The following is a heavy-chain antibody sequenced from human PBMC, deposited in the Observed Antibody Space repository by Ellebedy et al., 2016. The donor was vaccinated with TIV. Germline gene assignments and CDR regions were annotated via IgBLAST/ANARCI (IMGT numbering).Heavy chain of an antibody. CDR1: GGSISSSYY. Sequence: MPSETLSLTCTVSGGSISSSYYWCWIRQPPGKGLEWIGTIYYSGSTYYNPSLKSRVTISVDTSKNQFSLELRSVTAADTAVYYGAKVGDSTFGYYYYGMDVWGQGTTVTVSS. CDR2: IYYSGST. J-gene: IGHJ6*02. D-gene: IGHD1-26*01. V-gene: IGHV4-39*01. CDR3: AKVGDSTFGYYYYGMDV.